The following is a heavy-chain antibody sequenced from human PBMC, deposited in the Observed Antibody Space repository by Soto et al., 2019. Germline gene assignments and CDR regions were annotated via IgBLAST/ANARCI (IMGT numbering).Heavy chain of an antibody. V-gene: IGHV1-69*13. D-gene: IGHD1-26*01. J-gene: IGHJ6*02. CDR1: GGTFSSYA. CDR2: IIPIFGTA. CDR3: ARGKLVEWSDSYYSYYGMDV. Sequence: SVKVSCKASGGTFSSYAISWVRQAPGQGLEWMGGIIPIFGTANYAQKFQGRVTITADESTSTAYMELSSLRSEDTAVYYCARGKLVEWSDSYYSYYGMDVWGQGTTVTVSS.